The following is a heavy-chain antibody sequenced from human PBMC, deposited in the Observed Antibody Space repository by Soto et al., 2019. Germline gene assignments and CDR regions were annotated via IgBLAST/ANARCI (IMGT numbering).Heavy chain of an antibody. J-gene: IGHJ4*02. D-gene: IGHD4-17*01. Sequence: EVQLLESGGGLVQPGGSLILSCAASGFAFSSYTMAWVRQAPGKGLEWVSAISASGGATSYADSVKGQFTISRDNSKNTLWLQMNSLRAEDTAVYYCAKGRLDYSDYMGTFDYWGQGTLVTVSS. V-gene: IGHV3-23*01. CDR3: AKGRLDYSDYMGTFDY. CDR2: ISASGGAT. CDR1: GFAFSSYT.